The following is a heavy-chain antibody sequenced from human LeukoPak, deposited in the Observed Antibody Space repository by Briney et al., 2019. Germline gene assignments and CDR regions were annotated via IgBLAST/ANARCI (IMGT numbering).Heavy chain of an antibody. CDR1: GFTFSTYA. J-gene: IGHJ3*02. CDR3: ARARVYDSSGYLSFDAFDI. V-gene: IGHV3-64*01. D-gene: IGHD3-22*01. CDR2: ISSNGGST. Sequence: GGSLRLSCAASGFTFSTYAMHWVRQAPGMRLEYVSAISSNGGSTSYANSVKGRFTISRDNSKNTLYLQMGSLRPEDMAVYYCARARVYDSSGYLSFDAFDIWGQGTMVTVSS.